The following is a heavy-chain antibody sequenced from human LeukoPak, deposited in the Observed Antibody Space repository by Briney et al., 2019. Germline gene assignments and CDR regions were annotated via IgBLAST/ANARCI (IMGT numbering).Heavy chain of an antibody. CDR3: ARHRSSGWGVWYFDL. CDR1: GGSISTYY. V-gene: IGHV4-59*08. D-gene: IGHD6-19*01. Sequence: SETLSPTCTVSGGSISTYYWSWIRQPPGKGLEWIGYIYYIGSTNYNPSLKSRVTISVDTSKNQVSLKLSSVTAADTAVYYCARHRSSGWGVWYFDLWGRGTLVTASS. J-gene: IGHJ2*01. CDR2: IYYIGST.